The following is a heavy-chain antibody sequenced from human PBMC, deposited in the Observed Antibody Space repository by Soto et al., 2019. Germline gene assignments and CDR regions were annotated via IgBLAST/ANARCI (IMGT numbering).Heavy chain of an antibody. V-gene: IGHV1-18*01. CDR2: ISGFNGKT. CDR3: ARARNYFGPAGANWLDL. CDR1: GYSFARYG. D-gene: IGHD3-9*01. Sequence: ASVKVSCKTSGYSFARYGVSWVRQAPGQGLEWLGWISGFNGKTEYSQTLRDRVTLTTDTSTGTAYLELRRLKSDDTAIYYCARARNYFGPAGANWLDLWGQGTLVTVYS. J-gene: IGHJ5*02.